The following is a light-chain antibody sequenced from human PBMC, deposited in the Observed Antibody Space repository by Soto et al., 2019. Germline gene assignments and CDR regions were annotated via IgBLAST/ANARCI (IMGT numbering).Light chain of an antibody. V-gene: IGLV1-44*01. CDR2: SNT. CDR1: SSNIGSHT. J-gene: IGLJ2*01. CDR3: AAWDDSLNGVV. Sequence: QSVLTQPPSASGTPGQRVTISCSGSSSNIGSHTVNWYQQLPGTAPRLLIYSNTQRPSGVPDRFSGSKSGTSASLAISGLQSEYEADYYCAAWDDSLNGVVFGGGTKLTAL.